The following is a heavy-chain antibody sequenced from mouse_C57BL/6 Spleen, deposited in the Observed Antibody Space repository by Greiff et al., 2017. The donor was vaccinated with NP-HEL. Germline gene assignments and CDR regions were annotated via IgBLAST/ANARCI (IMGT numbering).Heavy chain of an antibody. CDR1: GSSFTGYY. V-gene: IGHV1-42*01. CDR3: ARSGYYDYGGYFDY. CDR2: INPSTGGT. J-gene: IGHJ2*01. D-gene: IGHD2-4*01. Sequence: EVQLQQSGPELVKPGASVTISCQASGSSFTGYYMNWVKQSPEKSLEWIGEINPSTGGTTYNQKFKAKATLTVDKSSSTAYMQLKSLTSEDSAVYYCARSGYYDYGGYFDYWGQGTTLTVSS.